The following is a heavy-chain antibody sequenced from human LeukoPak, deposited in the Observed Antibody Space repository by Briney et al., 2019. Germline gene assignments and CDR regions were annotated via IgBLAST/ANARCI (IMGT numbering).Heavy chain of an antibody. CDR3: AKEVGLGRGYYFDY. D-gene: IGHD3-16*01. CDR1: GCTFDDYG. CDR2: IGWNSGNI. V-gene: IGHV3-9*01. J-gene: IGHJ4*02. Sequence: GGSLRLSCAASGCTFDDYGMHWVRHPPGKGMEWVSHIGWNSGNIAYADSVQGRFTISRDNAKNPLYLQMNNLRAEDTALYYCAKEVGLGRGYYFDYWGQGTLVTVSS.